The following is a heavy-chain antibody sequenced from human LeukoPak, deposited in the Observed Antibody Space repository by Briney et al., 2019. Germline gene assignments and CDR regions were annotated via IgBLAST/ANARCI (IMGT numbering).Heavy chain of an antibody. D-gene: IGHD3-22*01. CDR1: GGSMTSYY. CDR2: IYYSGST. Sequence: SETLSLTCTVSGGSMTSYYWSWIRQPPGKGLEWIGYIYYSGSTNSNSSLKSRVTISVDTPKSQFSLNLTSVTAADTAVYYCARHYGTNGYFSSFFDYWGQGILVTVSS. CDR3: ARHYGTNGYFSSFFDY. V-gene: IGHV4-59*01. J-gene: IGHJ4*02.